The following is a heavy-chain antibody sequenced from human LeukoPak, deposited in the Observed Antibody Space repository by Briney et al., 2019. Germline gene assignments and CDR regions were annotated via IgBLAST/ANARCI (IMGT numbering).Heavy chain of an antibody. CDR1: GFTFSSAW. V-gene: IGHV3-15*01. Sequence: GGSLRLSCAASGFTFSSAWMSWVRQAPGKGLEWVGRIKSKTDGGATDYAAPVKGRFTISRDDSKNTLYLQMDSLKTEDTAVYYCSTSQGVVVIYYYGMDVWGQGTRSPSP. CDR2: IKSKTDGGAT. D-gene: IGHD2-2*01. CDR3: STSQGVVVIYYYGMDV. J-gene: IGHJ6*02.